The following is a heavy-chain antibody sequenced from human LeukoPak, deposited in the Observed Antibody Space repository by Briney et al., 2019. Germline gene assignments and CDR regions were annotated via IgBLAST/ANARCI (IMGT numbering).Heavy chain of an antibody. D-gene: IGHD1-26*01. CDR1: GYTFTRYY. V-gene: IGHV1-2*02. CDR2: INPNSGGT. CDR3: ERASGSYWWFDS. Sequence: ASVKVSCKASGYTFTRYYMHWVRQAPGQGLEWMGWINPNSGGTNYAQKCQGRVTMTRDTSISTVYMELSRLRSDDTDVYYCERASGSYWWFDSWGQGTLVTVSS. J-gene: IGHJ5*01.